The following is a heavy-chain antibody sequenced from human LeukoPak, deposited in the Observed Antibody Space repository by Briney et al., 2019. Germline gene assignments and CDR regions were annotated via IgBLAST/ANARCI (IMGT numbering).Heavy chain of an antibody. J-gene: IGHJ6*02. V-gene: IGHV1-69*13. CDR1: GGTFSSYA. CDR2: IIPIFGTA. Sequence: SVKVSCKASGGTFSSYAISWVRQAPGQGLEWMGGIIPIFGTANYAQKFQGRVTITADESTSTAYMELSSLRSEDTAVYYCARDDRTTGTMWPTGVDVWGQGTTVTVSS. D-gene: IGHD1-1*01. CDR3: ARDDRTTGTMWPTGVDV.